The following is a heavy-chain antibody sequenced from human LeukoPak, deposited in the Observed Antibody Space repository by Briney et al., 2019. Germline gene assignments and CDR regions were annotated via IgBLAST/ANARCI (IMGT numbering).Heavy chain of an antibody. V-gene: IGHV4-59*01. D-gene: IGHD4-23*01. Sequence: SETLSLTCTVSGGPISSYYWSWIRQPPGKGLEWIGYIYYSGSTNYNPSLKSRVTISVDTSKNQFSLKLSSVTAADTAVYYCARDHGGYWGQGTLVTVSS. CDR2: IYYSGST. J-gene: IGHJ4*02. CDR1: GGPISSYY. CDR3: ARDHGGY.